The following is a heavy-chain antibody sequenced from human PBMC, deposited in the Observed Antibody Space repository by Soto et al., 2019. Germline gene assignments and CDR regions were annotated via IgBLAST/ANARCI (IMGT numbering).Heavy chain of an antibody. J-gene: IGHJ3*02. D-gene: IGHD1-20*01. V-gene: IGHV3-48*03. CDR2: IDATSNII. Sequence: GSLRLSCAASGFTFRNFEMNWVRQAPGKGLEWVSYIDATSNIIYYADSVKGRFTISRGNSKNSLSLQMNSLRAEDTAVYYCARDRWHANRYPGAFDIWGRGTMVTVSS. CDR3: ARDRWHANRYPGAFDI. CDR1: GFTFRNFE.